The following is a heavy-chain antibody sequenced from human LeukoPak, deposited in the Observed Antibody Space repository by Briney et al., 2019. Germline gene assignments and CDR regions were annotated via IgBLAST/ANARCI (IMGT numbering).Heavy chain of an antibody. J-gene: IGHJ4*02. Sequence: GGSLRLSCAASGFTFSSCAMTWVRQAPGKGLEWVSGISATGISTYYADSVKGRFTISRDNAKNSLYLQMNSLRAEDTAVYYCARDPGRSGGSCYSDYWGQGTLVTVSS. D-gene: IGHD2-15*01. CDR3: ARDPGRSGGSCYSDY. CDR1: GFTFSSCA. CDR2: ISATGIST. V-gene: IGHV3-23*01.